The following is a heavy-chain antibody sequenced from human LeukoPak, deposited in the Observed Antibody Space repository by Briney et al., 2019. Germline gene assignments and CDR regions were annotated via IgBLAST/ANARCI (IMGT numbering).Heavy chain of an antibody. V-gene: IGHV3-30-3*01. CDR3: TRPDGSSDY. Sequence: PGGSLRLSCAASGFTFSSYAMHWVRQAPGKGLEWVAVISYDGNNKYYADSGKGRFTISRDNSKNTLYLQMNSLRTEDTAVYYCTRPDGSSDYWGQGTLVTVSS. CDR1: GFTFSSYA. D-gene: IGHD6-6*01. J-gene: IGHJ4*02. CDR2: ISYDGNNK.